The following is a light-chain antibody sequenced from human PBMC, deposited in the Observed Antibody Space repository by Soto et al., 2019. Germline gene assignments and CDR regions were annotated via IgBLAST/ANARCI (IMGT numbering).Light chain of an antibody. CDR2: DAS. V-gene: IGKV3D-15*01. CDR1: QGIGDT. CDR3: QQYDKWFSIT. Sequence: EIVMTQSPATLSVSPGEGATLSCRASQGIGDTLAWYQQKPGQTPRLLIYDASNRATGIPARFSGSGSGTDFTLTISSLEPEDFAVYYCQQYDKWFSITFGQGTRLEIK. J-gene: IGKJ5*01.